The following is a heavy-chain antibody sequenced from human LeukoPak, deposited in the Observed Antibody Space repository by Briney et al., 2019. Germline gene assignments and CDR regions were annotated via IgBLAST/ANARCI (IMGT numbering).Heavy chain of an antibody. CDR3: ARDPWCSGGSCYQPYYYYYGMDV. Sequence: GASVKVSCTASGYSLTGYYMHWVRQAPGQGLEWMGSINPNSGGTKFVQKFQGRVTMTRDTSMATAYMELSSLRSEDTAVYYCARDPWCSGGSCYQPYYYYYGMDVWGQGTTVTVSS. V-gene: IGHV1-2*02. J-gene: IGHJ6*02. CDR2: INPNSGGT. D-gene: IGHD2-15*01. CDR1: GYSLTGYY.